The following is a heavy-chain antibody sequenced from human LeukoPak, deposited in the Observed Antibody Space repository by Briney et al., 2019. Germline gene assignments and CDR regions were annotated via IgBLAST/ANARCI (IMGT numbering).Heavy chain of an antibody. D-gene: IGHD6-19*01. CDR1: GFTFSSYA. CDR2: IGSSGIGT. V-gene: IGHV3-21*01. Sequence: PGGSLRLSCAASGFTFSSYAMNWVRQAPGKGLQWVSAIGSSGIGTYLADSVKGRFTISRDNAKNSLYLQMNSLRAEDTAVYYCARVSSGPQDYWGQGTLVTVSS. CDR3: ARVSSGPQDY. J-gene: IGHJ4*02.